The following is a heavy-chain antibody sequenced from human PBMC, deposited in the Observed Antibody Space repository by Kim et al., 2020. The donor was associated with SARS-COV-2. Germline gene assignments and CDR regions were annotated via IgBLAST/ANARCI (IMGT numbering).Heavy chain of an antibody. CDR3: AAVVGSGTYYYYMDV. Sequence: SVKVSCKASGFTFTSSAVQWVRQARGQRLEWIGWIVVGSGNTNYAQKFQERVTITRDMSTSTAYMELSSLRSEDTAVYYCAAVVGSGTYYYYMDVWGKGTTVTVSS. CDR2: IVVGSGNT. J-gene: IGHJ6*03. V-gene: IGHV1-58*01. CDR1: GFTFTSSA. D-gene: IGHD3-10*01.